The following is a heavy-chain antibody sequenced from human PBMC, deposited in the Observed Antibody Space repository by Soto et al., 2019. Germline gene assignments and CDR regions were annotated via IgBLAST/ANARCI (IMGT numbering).Heavy chain of an antibody. D-gene: IGHD2-8*02. V-gene: IGHV1-69*01. CDR1: GGTFSIYG. CDR2: IIPILTTP. CDR3: ATSVGIAPTGEDGMDV. J-gene: IGHJ6*02. Sequence: QVQLVQSGAEVKKTGSSVTVSCKASGGTFSIYGFSWVRQAPGQGPEWIGGIIPILTTPNYAQKFQGRVTIVADESTTTVYMELSSLTFEDTAVYYCATSVGIAPTGEDGMDVWGQGTSVPVSS.